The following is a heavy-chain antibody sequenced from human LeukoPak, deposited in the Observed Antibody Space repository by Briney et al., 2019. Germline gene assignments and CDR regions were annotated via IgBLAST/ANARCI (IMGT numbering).Heavy chain of an antibody. CDR2: ISSSSSYI. Sequence: GGSLRLSCAASGFTFSSYSMNWVRQAPGKGLEWVSSISSSSSYIYYADSVKGRFTISRDNAKNSLYLQMSSLRSEDTAVYYCAREVRDSSGYYPYYFDYWGQGTLVTVSS. CDR3: AREVRDSSGYYPYYFDY. D-gene: IGHD3-22*01. J-gene: IGHJ4*02. CDR1: GFTFSSYS. V-gene: IGHV3-21*04.